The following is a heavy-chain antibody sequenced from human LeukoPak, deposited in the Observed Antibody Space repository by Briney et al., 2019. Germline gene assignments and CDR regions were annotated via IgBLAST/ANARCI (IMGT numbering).Heavy chain of an antibody. D-gene: IGHD3-3*01. CDR3: VKEYHSRGFGAYFDY. Sequence: GGSLRLPCTASKFTFSHYGMQWVRQAPGKGLEWVAVISSDGSIKVYADSVKGRFTLSRDNSINTVDLQMNSLRAEDTAVYYCVKEYHSRGFGAYFDYWGQGTLVTVSS. CDR2: ISSDGSIK. J-gene: IGHJ4*02. V-gene: IGHV3-30*18. CDR1: KFTFSHYG.